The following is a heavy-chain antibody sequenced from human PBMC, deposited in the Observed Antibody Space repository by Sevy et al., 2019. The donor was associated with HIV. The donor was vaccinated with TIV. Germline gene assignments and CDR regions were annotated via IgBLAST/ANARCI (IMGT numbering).Heavy chain of an antibody. CDR1: GGSISTYY. Sequence: SETLSLTCTVSGGSISTYYWSWIRQPAGKGLEWIGHIHSSGSTNYNPSLESRVTMSIDTSKNHFSLMLSSVTAADTAVYHCARAVYGSGSFNYWGHRTLVTVSS. CDR2: IHSSGST. CDR3: ARAVYGSGSFNY. J-gene: IGHJ4*01. V-gene: IGHV4-4*07. D-gene: IGHD3-10*01.